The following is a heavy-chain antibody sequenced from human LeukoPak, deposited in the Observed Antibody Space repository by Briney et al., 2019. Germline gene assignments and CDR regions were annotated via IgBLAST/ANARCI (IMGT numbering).Heavy chain of an antibody. V-gene: IGHV1-18*01. CDR2: ISAYNGNT. D-gene: IGHD4-17*01. CDR3: ARDKSGHGDSPFDY. CDR1: GYTFTSYG. Sequence: ASVKVSCKASGYTFTSYGISWVRQAPGQGLEWMGWISAYNGNTNYAQKLQGRVTMTTDTSTSTAYMELSRLRSDDTAVYFCARDKSGHGDSPFDYWGQGTLVTVSS. J-gene: IGHJ4*02.